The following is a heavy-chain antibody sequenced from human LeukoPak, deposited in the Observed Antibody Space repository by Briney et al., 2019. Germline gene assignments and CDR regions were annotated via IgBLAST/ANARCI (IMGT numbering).Heavy chain of an antibody. D-gene: IGHD5-12*01. CDR1: GLTFSSYS. CDR2: ISSSSSYI. J-gene: IGHJ4*02. CDR3: ARDTGDGYNSDMFDY. Sequence: GGSLRLSCAASGLTFSSYSMTWVRQAPGKGLEWVSSISSSSSYIYYADSVKGRFTISRDNAKNSLYLQMNSLRAEDTAVYYCARDTGDGYNSDMFDYWGQGTLVTVSS. V-gene: IGHV3-21*01.